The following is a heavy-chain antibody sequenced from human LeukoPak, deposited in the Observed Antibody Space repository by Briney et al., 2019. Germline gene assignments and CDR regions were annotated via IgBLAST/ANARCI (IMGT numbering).Heavy chain of an antibody. CDR3: AKGRALEVVAAFNY. CDR2: ISGSGANT. V-gene: IGHV3-23*01. D-gene: IGHD2-15*01. CDR1: GFTFSNYA. Sequence: GGSLRLSCAASGFTFSNYAMSWVRQAPGRGLEWVSTISGSGANTYYADLVKGRFTISRDNSKNTLYLQMNSLRADDTAIYYCAKGRALEVVAAFNYWGQGTVVTASS. J-gene: IGHJ4*02.